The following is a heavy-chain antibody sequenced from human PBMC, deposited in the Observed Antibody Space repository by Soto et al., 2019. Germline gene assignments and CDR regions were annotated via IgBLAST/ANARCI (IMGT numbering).Heavy chain of an antibody. Sequence: QVRLQESGPGLVKPSQTLSLTCTVSGVSISSGGYYWSWIRQHPGKGLEWIGYIYHTGSTYHNPSLKGRVTISVDTSNNQFSLNLSSVTAADTAVYHCARSQVAMIHPFEYWAQGTLVTVSS. CDR2: IYHTGST. CDR3: ARSQVAMIHPFEY. V-gene: IGHV4-31*04. D-gene: IGHD3-22*01. J-gene: IGHJ4*02. CDR1: GVSISSGGYY.